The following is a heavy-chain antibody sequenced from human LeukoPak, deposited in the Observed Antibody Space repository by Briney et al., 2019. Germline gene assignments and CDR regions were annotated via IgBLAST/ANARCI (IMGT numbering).Heavy chain of an antibody. CDR1: GFTFSSYA. CDR2: ISGSGGST. D-gene: IGHD2-2*02. Sequence: GGSLRLSCAASGFTFSSYAMSWVRQAPGKWLEWVSAISGSGGSTYYADSVKDRFTISRDNSKNTLYLQMNSLRAEDTAVYYCAKDLCSSTSCYTANWFDPWGQGTLVTVSS. CDR3: AKDLCSSTSCYTANWFDP. V-gene: IGHV3-23*01. J-gene: IGHJ5*02.